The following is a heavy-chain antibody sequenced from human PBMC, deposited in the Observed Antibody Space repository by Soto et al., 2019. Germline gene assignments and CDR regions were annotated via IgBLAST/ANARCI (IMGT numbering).Heavy chain of an antibody. CDR1: GYTFTSYA. V-gene: IGHV1-3*01. CDR2: INAGNGNT. Sequence: ASVKVSCKASGYTFTSYAMHWVRQAPGQRLEWMGWINAGNGNTKYSQKFQGRVTITRDTSASTAYMELSSLRSEDTAVYYCAREGTYYDFWSGRDYYYYYYMDVRGKGTTVTVSS. D-gene: IGHD3-3*01. J-gene: IGHJ6*03. CDR3: AREGTYYDFWSGRDYYYYYYMDV.